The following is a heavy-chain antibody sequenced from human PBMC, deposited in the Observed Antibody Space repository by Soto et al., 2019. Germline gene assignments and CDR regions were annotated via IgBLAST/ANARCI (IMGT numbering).Heavy chain of an antibody. D-gene: IGHD2-2*01. J-gene: IGHJ4*02. V-gene: IGHV3-48*03. CDR2: ISSSGYTV. CDR1: RFTFSTYE. CDR3: VRYCSTTLCNGVATRTFDY. Sequence: GGSLRLSCAASRFTFSTYESNWVRQAPGKGLEWVSYISSSGYTVYYADSVKGRFTISRDNTRNSLYLQMNSLRDEDTALYYCVRYCSTTLCNGVATRTFDYWGQGTLVTVSS.